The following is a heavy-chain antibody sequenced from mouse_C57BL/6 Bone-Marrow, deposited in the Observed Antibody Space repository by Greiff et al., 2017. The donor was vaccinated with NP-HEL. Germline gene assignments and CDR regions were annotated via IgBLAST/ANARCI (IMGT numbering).Heavy chain of an antibody. CDR3: ASDLYYAMDY. CDR1: GYTFTSYW. J-gene: IGHJ4*01. D-gene: IGHD3-1*01. Sequence: VQLQQPGAELVMPGASVKLSCKASGYTFTSYWMHWVTQRPGQGLEWIGEIDPSDSYTNYNQKFKGKSTLTVDKSSSTAYMQLSSLTSEDSAVYYCASDLYYAMDYWGQGTSVTVSS. V-gene: IGHV1-69*01. CDR2: IDPSDSYT.